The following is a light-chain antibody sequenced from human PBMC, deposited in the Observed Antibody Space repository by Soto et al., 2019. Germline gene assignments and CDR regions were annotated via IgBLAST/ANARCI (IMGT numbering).Light chain of an antibody. J-gene: IGLJ1*01. CDR2: KVT. CDR3: ASSTSDSLYV. Sequence: SALTQPASVSLSPGQSITMSCTGTSSDVGGNKYVSWYQQYPGKVPKLLINKVTNRPSGVSYRFSGSKSGNTASLTISALLAEDEADYFCASSTSDSLYVFGTGTKVTVL. V-gene: IGLV2-14*01. CDR1: SSDVGGNKY.